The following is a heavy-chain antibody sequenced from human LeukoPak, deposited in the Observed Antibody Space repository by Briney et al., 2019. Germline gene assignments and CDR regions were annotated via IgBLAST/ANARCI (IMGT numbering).Heavy chain of an antibody. J-gene: IGHJ4*02. CDR2: IYHNEHT. Sequence: SETLSLTCAVSGDSIGAVNWWSWVRQPPGKGLEWIGEIYHNEHTIFNPSLKSRITMSVDKSKNQFSLKVNSVTAADTAVYYCARLTKEFTVHSYFFDYWGRGTLVTVSS. CDR1: GDSIGAVNW. CDR3: ARLTKEFTVHSYFFDY. V-gene: IGHV4-4*02. D-gene: IGHD4-17*01.